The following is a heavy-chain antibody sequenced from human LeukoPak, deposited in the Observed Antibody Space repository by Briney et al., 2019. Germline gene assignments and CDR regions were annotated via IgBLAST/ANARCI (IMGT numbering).Heavy chain of an antibody. D-gene: IGHD2-15*01. CDR3: AREHTSHTLVVVAATPAY. V-gene: IGHV1-2*02. J-gene: IGHJ4*02. CDR2: INPNSGGT. CDR1: GYTFTGYY. Sequence: GASVKVSCKASGYTFTGYYMHWVRQAPGQGLEWMGWINPNSGGTNYAQKFQGRVTMTRDTSISTAYMELSRLRSDDTAVYYCAREHTSHTLVVVAATPAYWGQGTLVTVSS.